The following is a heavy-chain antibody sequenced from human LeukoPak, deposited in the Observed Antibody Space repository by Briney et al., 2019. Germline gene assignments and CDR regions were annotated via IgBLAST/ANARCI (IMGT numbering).Heavy chain of an antibody. CDR3: AKDVAAAGTDRIYYYYYGMDV. J-gene: IGHJ6*02. D-gene: IGHD6-13*01. V-gene: IGHV3-9*01. CDR2: ISWNSGSI. Sequence: PGRSLRLSCAASGFTFDDYAMHWVRQAPGKGLEWVSGISWNSGSIGYADSVKGRFTTSRDNAKNSLYLQMNSLRAEDTALYYCAKDVAAAGTDRIYYYYYGMDVWGQGTTVTVSS. CDR1: GFTFDDYA.